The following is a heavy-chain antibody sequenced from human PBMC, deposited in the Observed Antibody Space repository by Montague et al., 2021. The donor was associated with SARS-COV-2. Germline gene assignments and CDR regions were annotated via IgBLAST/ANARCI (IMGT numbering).Heavy chain of an antibody. J-gene: IGHJ6*02. D-gene: IGHD2-15*01. CDR3: ARDVDPNSWDGMDV. Sequence: SLRLSCAASGFSFSSYEMNWARQAPGKGLEWISYVSSGSGSSIHYADXXRGRFTISRANAKNSLYLQMNGLRAEDTAIYYCARDVDPNSWDGMDVWGQGTTVTVPS. CDR1: GFSFSSYE. V-gene: IGHV3-48*03. CDR2: VSSGSGSSI.